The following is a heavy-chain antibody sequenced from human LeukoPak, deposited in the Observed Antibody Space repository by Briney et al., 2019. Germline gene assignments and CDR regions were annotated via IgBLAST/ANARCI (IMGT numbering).Heavy chain of an antibody. J-gene: IGHJ3*02. D-gene: IGHD2-15*01. CDR1: GYTFTSNY. V-gene: IGHV1-46*01. CDR2: INPSGGST. CDR3: AREPRGSDAFDI. Sequence: ASVKVSCQASGYTFTSNYIHWVRQAPGQGLEWMGIINPSGGSTDYAQKFQGRVTMTRDMSTSTVYMELSSLRSEDTAVYYCAREPRGSDAFDIWGQGTMVTVSS.